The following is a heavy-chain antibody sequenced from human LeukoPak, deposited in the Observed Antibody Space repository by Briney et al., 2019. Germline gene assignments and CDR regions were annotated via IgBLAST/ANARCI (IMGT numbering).Heavy chain of an antibody. CDR2: ISDSGADT. CDR3: AKQGSGGSRNYFDY. V-gene: IGHV3-23*01. J-gene: IGHJ4*02. CDR1: GFTFSSSV. Sequence: PGGSLRLSFAASGFTFSSSVMSWVRHAPGKGLEWVSSISDSGADTYYADSVKGRFTISRDNSKNTLYLQMNSLRAEDTAVYYCAKQGSGGSRNYFDYWGQGTLVTVSS. D-gene: IGHD2-15*01.